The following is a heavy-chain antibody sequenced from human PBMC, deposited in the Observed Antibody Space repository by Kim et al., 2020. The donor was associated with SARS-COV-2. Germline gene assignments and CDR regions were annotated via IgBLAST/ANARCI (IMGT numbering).Heavy chain of an antibody. D-gene: IGHD2-2*01. CDR2: IGTAGDT. Sequence: GGSLRLSCAASGFTFSSYDMHWVRQATGKGLEWVSAIGTAGDTYYPGSVKGRFTISRENAKNSLYLQMNSLRAGDTAVYYCARGGASGGGGLGYCSSTSCYAGGYWGQGTLVTVSS. V-gene: IGHV3-13*01. CDR3: ARGGASGGGGLGYCSSTSCYAGGY. J-gene: IGHJ4*02. CDR1: GFTFSSYD.